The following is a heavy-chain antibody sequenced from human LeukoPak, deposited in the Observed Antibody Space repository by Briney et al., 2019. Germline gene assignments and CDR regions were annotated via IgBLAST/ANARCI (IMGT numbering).Heavy chain of an antibody. V-gene: IGHV4-59*12. J-gene: IGHJ4*03. CDR3: ARGRGYCSGGSCYLGY. D-gene: IGHD2-15*01. CDR1: GGSISSYY. CDR2: IYYSGST. Sequence: SETLSLTCTVSGGSISSYYWSWIRQPPGKGLEWIGYIYYSGSTNYNPSLKSRVTISVDTSKNQFSLKLSSVTAADTAVYYCARGRGYCSGGSCYLGYWGQGTLVTVSS.